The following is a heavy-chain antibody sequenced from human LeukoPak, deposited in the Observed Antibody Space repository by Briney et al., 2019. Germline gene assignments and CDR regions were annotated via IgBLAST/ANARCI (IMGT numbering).Heavy chain of an antibody. CDR1: GFTFSDYY. Sequence: GSLRLSCAASGFTFSDYYMSWIRQPPGKGLEWIGSIYHSGSTYYNPSLKSRVTISVDTSKNQFSLKLSSVTAADTAVYYCARVAPGSRGWFDPWGQGTLVTVSS. J-gene: IGHJ5*02. CDR2: IYHSGST. V-gene: IGHV4-38-2*01. D-gene: IGHD2-15*01. CDR3: ARVAPGSRGWFDP.